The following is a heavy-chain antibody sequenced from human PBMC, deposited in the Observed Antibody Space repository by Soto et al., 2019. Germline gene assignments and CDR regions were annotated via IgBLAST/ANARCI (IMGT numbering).Heavy chain of an antibody. CDR2: ISPHSGGP. CDR1: GYTFTGYY. Sequence: QVRLVQSGAEVKKPGASVKVSCKASGYTFTGYYIHWVRQAPGQGLEWTGSISPHSGGPNYAQRFQGRVTMTRDTSMTTVYMEMSGLPSADTAGYYCAREERTGANYYLDYWGPGTLVTVSS. J-gene: IGHJ4*02. CDR3: AREERTGANYYLDY. D-gene: IGHD7-27*01. V-gene: IGHV1-2*02.